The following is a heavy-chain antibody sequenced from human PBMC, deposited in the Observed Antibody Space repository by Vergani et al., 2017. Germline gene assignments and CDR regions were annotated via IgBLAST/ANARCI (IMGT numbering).Heavy chain of an antibody. Sequence: QVQLQESGPGLLKPSQTLSLTCTVSGASVSRGTYYWTWIRQPAGKKLEWIVRMYTSGHTIYNPSLESRVTMSVDTSKNQFSLQLSSVTAADTAVYYCARSRYFDWSTLYYFDYWGQGTLVTVSS. CDR3: ARSRYFDWSTLYYFDY. CDR2: MYTSGHT. J-gene: IGHJ4*02. V-gene: IGHV4-61*02. CDR1: GASVSRGTYY. D-gene: IGHD3-9*01.